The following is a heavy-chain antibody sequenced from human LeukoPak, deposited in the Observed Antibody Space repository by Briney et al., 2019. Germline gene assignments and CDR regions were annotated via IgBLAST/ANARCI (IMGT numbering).Heavy chain of an antibody. V-gene: IGHV4-59*01. J-gene: IGHJ4*02. CDR2: IYYSGTT. CDR1: GGSISSYY. D-gene: IGHD6-13*01. Sequence: SETLSLTCTVSGGSISSYYWSWIRKPPGKGLEWIGYIYYSGTTNYNPSLKSRVTISVDTSKNQFSLKLSSVTAADTAVYYCARGVYIAAAQYAYWGQGTLVTVSS. CDR3: ARGVYIAAAQYAY.